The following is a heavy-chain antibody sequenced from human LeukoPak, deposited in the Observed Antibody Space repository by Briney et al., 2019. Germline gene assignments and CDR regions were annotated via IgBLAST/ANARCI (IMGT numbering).Heavy chain of an antibody. V-gene: IGHV4-61*02. CDR3: ASRTRFGELRFDY. CDR1: GGSISSGSYY. J-gene: IGHJ4*02. D-gene: IGHD3-10*01. Sequence: SQTLSLTCTVSGGSISSGSYYWSWIRQPAGKGLEWIGRIYTSGSTNYNPSLKSRVTISVDTSKNQFSLKLSSVTAADTAVYYCASRTRFGELRFDYWGQGTLVTVSS. CDR2: IYTSGST.